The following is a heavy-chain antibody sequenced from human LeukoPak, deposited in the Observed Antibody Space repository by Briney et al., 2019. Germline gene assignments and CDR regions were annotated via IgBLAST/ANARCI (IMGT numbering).Heavy chain of an antibody. J-gene: IGHJ3*02. D-gene: IGHD3-22*01. CDR2: ISSSSSYI. Sequence: GGSLRLSCAASGFTFSSYSMNWVRQAPGKGLEWVSSISSSSSYIYYADSVKGRFTISRDNSKNTLYLQMNSLRAEDTAVYYCAREPYYYDSSGYWSPAGYFDIWGQGTMVTVSS. CDR1: GFTFSSYS. V-gene: IGHV3-21*01. CDR3: AREPYYYDSSGYWSPAGYFDI.